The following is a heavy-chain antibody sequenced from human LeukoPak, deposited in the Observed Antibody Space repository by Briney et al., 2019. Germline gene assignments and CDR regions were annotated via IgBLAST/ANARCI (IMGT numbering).Heavy chain of an antibody. CDR1: GGSISSGGYS. V-gene: IGHV4-30-2*01. CDR2: IYHSGST. D-gene: IGHD3-22*01. Sequence: SQTLSLTCAVSGGSISSGGYSWSWIRQPPGKGLEWIGYIYHSGSTYYNPSLKSRVTISVDTSKNQFSLKLSSVTAADTAVYYCARHDSSGYYFDYWGQGTLVTVSS. CDR3: ARHDSSGYYFDY. J-gene: IGHJ4*02.